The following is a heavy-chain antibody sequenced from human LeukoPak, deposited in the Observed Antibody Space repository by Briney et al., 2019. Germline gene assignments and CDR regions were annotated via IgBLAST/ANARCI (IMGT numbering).Heavy chain of an antibody. CDR1: GGSISSGSYY. V-gene: IGHV4-61*02. D-gene: IGHD5-18*01. CDR2: IYTSGST. CDR3: ARLRYSYGFFDY. J-gene: IGHJ4*02. Sequence: SQTLSLTCTDSGGSISSGSYYWSWIRQPAGKGLEWIGRIYTSGSTNYNPSLKSRVTISVDTSKNQFSLKLSSVTAADTAVYYCARLRYSYGFFDYWGQGTLVTVSS.